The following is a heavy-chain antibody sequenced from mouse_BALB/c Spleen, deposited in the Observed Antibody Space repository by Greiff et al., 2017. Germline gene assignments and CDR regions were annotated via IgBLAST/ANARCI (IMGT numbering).Heavy chain of an antibody. Sequence: QVQLKESGAELAKPGASVKMSCKASGYTFTSYWMHWVKQRPGQGLEWIGYINPSTGYTEYNQKFKDKATLTADKSSSTAYMQLSSLTSEDSAVYYCARRNYYGSSSYAMDYWGQGTSVTVSS. J-gene: IGHJ4*01. CDR3: ARRNYYGSSSYAMDY. V-gene: IGHV1-7*01. D-gene: IGHD1-1*01. CDR2: INPSTGYT. CDR1: GYTFTSYW.